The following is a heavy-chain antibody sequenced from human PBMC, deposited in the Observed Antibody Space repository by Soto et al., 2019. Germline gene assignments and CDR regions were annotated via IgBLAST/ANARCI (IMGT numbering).Heavy chain of an antibody. D-gene: IGHD2-21*01. CDR1: GFTFSDYY. Sequence: GGSLRLSCAASGFTFSDYYMNWIRQAPGKGLEWVSYISSSGTTIYYADSVKGRFTISRDNAKNSLFLQMNSLRAEDTALYYCARGHSIFYGMDVWGQGTTVTSP. V-gene: IGHV3-11*01. CDR3: ARGHSIFYGMDV. J-gene: IGHJ6*02. CDR2: ISSSGTTI.